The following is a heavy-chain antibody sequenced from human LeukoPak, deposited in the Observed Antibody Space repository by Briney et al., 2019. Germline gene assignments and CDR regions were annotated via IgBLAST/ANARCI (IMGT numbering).Heavy chain of an antibody. CDR1: GFSFNNYW. CDR2: IKEDGSQI. Sequence: GGSLRLSCVGTGFSFNNYWMNWVRQAPGKGLEWVANIKEDGSQIYYVDSVKGRFTISRDNAKNSVYLQMNSLRAEDTAVYYSPGSSGWLFDYWGQGTLVAVSS. J-gene: IGHJ4*02. D-gene: IGHD6-19*01. V-gene: IGHV3-7*01. CDR3: PGSSGWLFDY.